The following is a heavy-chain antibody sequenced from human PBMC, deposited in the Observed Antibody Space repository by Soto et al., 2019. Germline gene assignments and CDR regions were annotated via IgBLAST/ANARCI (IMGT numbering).Heavy chain of an antibody. CDR2: IGPESGAT. V-gene: IGHV1-2*02. CDR1: GYSFTGHY. CDR3: GRGRSGQIVVFY. Sequence: ASVKVSCKASGYSFTGHYIHWVRQAPEQGPEWMGEIGPESGATRYAQKFQGRVTMTMDTSITTVYMELNNLRPDDTAIYYCGRGRSGQIVVFYWGQGTPVTVSS. D-gene: IGHD1-26*01. J-gene: IGHJ4*02.